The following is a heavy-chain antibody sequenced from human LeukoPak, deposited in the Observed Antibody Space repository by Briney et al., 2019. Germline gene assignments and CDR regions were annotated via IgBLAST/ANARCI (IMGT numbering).Heavy chain of an antibody. CDR3: ARDVGVAGYKAFDI. D-gene: IGHD1-14*01. CDR2: IYTSGST. V-gene: IGHV4-4*07. Sequence: SETLSLTCTVSGGSISTYYWSWIRQPAGKGLEWIGRIYTSGSTSYNPSLKSRVTMSVDTSKNQFSLKLSSVTAADTAVYYCARDVGVAGYKAFDIWGQGTMVTVSS. CDR1: GGSISTYY. J-gene: IGHJ3*02.